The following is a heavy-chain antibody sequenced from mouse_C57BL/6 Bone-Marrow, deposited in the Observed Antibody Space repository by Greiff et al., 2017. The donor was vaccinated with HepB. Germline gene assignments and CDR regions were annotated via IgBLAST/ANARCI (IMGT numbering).Heavy chain of an antibody. CDR1: GYTFTSYW. D-gene: IGHD2-4*01. V-gene: IGHV1-52*01. Sequence: VQLQQPGAELVRPGSSVKLSCKASGYTFTSYWMHWVKQRPIQGLEWIGNIDPSDSETHYNQKFKDKATLTVDKSSSTAYMQLSSLTSEDSAVYYCARSEASTMITSYAMDYWGQGTSVTVSS. J-gene: IGHJ4*01. CDR3: ARSEASTMITSYAMDY. CDR2: IDPSDSET.